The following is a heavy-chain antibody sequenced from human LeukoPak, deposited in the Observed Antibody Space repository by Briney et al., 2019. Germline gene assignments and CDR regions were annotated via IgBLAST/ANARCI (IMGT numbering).Heavy chain of an antibody. J-gene: IGHJ4*02. D-gene: IGHD3-22*01. CDR3: ARDTYYYDSSGFDY. Sequence: GGSLRLSCAASGFTFSSYGMSWVRQAPGKGLEWVAVISYDGSNKYYADSVKGRFTISRDNSKNTLYLQMNSLRAEDTAVYYCARDTYYYDSSGFDYWGQGTLVTVSS. CDR1: GFTFSSYG. CDR2: ISYDGSNK. V-gene: IGHV3-30*03.